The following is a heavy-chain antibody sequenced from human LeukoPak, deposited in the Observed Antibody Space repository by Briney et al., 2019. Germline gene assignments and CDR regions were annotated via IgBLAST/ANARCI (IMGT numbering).Heavy chain of an antibody. D-gene: IGHD2-15*01. Sequence: ASVKVSCKASGYTFTSYDINWVRQATGQGLEWMGWMNPNSGNTGYAQKFQGRVTITRNTSISTAYMELSSLRSEDTAVYYCARDPPYCSGGSCYSNYYYYMDVWGKGTTVTVSS. CDR1: GYTFTSYD. J-gene: IGHJ6*03. CDR3: ARDPPYCSGGSCYSNYYYYMDV. V-gene: IGHV1-8*03. CDR2: MNPNSGNT.